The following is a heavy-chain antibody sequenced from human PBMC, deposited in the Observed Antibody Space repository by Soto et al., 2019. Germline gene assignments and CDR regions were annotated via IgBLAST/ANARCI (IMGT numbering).Heavy chain of an antibody. D-gene: IGHD3-9*01. CDR3: ARLGGYDILTGYYGWFDP. Sequence: QVQLVQSGAEVKKPGSSVKVSCKASGGTFSSYAISWVRQAPGQGLEWMGGIIPIFGTANYAQKFQGRVTITADESTSTAYMELSSLRSEDTAVYYCARLGGYDILTGYYGWFDPWGQGTLFTVSS. CDR1: GGTFSSYA. V-gene: IGHV1-69*01. J-gene: IGHJ5*02. CDR2: IIPIFGTA.